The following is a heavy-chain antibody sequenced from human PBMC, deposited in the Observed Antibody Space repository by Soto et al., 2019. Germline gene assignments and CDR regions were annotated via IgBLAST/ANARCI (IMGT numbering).Heavy chain of an antibody. CDR1: GYTFTSYA. CDR3: ARDRGPRYCSGGSCYGYEGDLDY. V-gene: IGHV1-3*01. Sequence: ASVKVSCKASGYTFTSYAMHWVRQAPGQRLEWMGWINAGNGNTKYSQKFQGRVTITRDTSASTAYMELSSLRSEDTAVYYCARDRGPRYCSGGSCYGYEGDLDYWGQGTLVTVSS. J-gene: IGHJ4*02. CDR2: INAGNGNT. D-gene: IGHD2-15*01.